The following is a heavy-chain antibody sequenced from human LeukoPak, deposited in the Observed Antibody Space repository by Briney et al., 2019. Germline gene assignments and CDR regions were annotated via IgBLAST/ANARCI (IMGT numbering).Heavy chain of an antibody. Sequence: GGSLRLSCAASGFTFSTWWMTWVRQAPGKGLEWVANIRPDGSDQEYVDSVKGRFTSFRDNAKNSLYLQMNSLRAEDTAVYYCARDPYDYDSGRYGAFDIWGQGTMVTVSS. V-gene: IGHV3-7*01. CDR1: GFTFSTWW. J-gene: IGHJ3*02. CDR3: ARDPYDYDSGRYGAFDI. D-gene: IGHD3-22*01. CDR2: IRPDGSDQ.